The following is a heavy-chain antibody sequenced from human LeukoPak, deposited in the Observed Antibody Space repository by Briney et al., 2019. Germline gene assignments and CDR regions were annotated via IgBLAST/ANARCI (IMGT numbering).Heavy chain of an antibody. CDR1: GFTFSTYA. V-gene: IGHV3-30*04. D-gene: IGHD5-12*01. Sequence: GGSLRLSCAASGFTFSTYAMNWVRQAPGKGLEWVAVISYDGRQNYYADSVKGRFTISRDNSKNTLYLQMNSLRAEDTAVYYCAKGWNGYDRFDYWGQGALVTVSS. CDR2: ISYDGRQN. CDR3: AKGWNGYDRFDY. J-gene: IGHJ4*02.